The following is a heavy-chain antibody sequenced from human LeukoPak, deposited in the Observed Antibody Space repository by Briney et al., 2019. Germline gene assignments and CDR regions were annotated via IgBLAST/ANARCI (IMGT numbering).Heavy chain of an antibody. V-gene: IGHV4-39*01. Sequence: SETLSLTCTVSGGSISSSSYYWGWIRQPPGKGLEWIGSIYYSGSTYCNPSLKSRVTISVDTSKNQFSLKLSSVTAADTAVYYCARHAGFGELNPGFDYWGQGTLVTVSS. CDR3: ARHAGFGELNPGFDY. CDR2: IYYSGST. CDR1: GGSISSSSYY. D-gene: IGHD3-10*01. J-gene: IGHJ4*02.